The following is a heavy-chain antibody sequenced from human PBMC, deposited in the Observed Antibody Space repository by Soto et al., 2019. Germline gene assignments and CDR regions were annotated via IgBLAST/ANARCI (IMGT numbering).Heavy chain of an antibody. CDR3: AKDPPPRYYDFWSGYYTGAFPYYFDY. V-gene: IGHV3-23*01. J-gene: IGHJ4*02. Sequence: TGGSLRLSCAASGFTFSSYAMSWVRQAPGKGLEWVSAISGSGGSTYYADSVKGRFTISRDNSKNTLYLQMNSLRAEDTAVYYCAKDPPPRYYDFWSGYYTGAFPYYFDYWGQGTLVTVSS. CDR2: ISGSGGST. D-gene: IGHD3-3*01. CDR1: GFTFSSYA.